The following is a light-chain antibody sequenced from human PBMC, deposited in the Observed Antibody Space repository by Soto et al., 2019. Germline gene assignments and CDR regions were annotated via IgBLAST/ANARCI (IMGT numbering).Light chain of an antibody. CDR2: AAS. Sequence: DIQMTQSPSSLSASIGDRVTITCRASHSISSYLNWYQQKPGKAPKLLIYAASSLQSWVPSRFSGSGSGTDFTLTISSLQPEEFATYYCQQSYSTPWTFGQGTKVEIK. CDR1: HSISSY. CDR3: QQSYSTPWT. V-gene: IGKV1-39*01. J-gene: IGKJ1*01.